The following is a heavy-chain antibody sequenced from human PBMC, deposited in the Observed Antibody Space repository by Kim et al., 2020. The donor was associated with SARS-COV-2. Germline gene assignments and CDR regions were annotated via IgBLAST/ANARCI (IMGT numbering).Heavy chain of an antibody. CDR1: GFTFSSYS. D-gene: IGHD6-13*01. Sequence: GGSLRLSCAASGFTFSSYSMNWVRQAPGKGLEWVSSINSSSSYIYYADSVKGRFTISRDNAKNSLYLQMNSLRAEDTAVYYCARLDGYSSGWFRNYYGMDVWGQGTTVTVSS. J-gene: IGHJ6*02. CDR3: ARLDGYSSGWFRNYYGMDV. CDR2: INSSSSYI. V-gene: IGHV3-21*01.